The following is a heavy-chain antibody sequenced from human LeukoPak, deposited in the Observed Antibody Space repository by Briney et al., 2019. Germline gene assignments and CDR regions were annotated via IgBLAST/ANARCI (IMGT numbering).Heavy chain of an antibody. Sequence: SETLSLTCTVSGGSISSYYWSWIRQPPGKGLEWIGYIYYSGSTNYNPSLKSRVTISVDTSKNQFSLKLSSVTAADTAVYYCAREGYSGHDFIYWGQGTLVTVSS. V-gene: IGHV4-59*12. CDR2: IYYSGST. J-gene: IGHJ4*02. CDR1: GGSISSYY. CDR3: AREGYSGHDFIY. D-gene: IGHD5-12*01.